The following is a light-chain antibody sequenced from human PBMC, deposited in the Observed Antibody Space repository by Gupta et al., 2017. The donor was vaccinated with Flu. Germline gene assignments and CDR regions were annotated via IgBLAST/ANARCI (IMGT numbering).Light chain of an antibody. CDR2: GAS. CDR1: QSVSSSY. Sequence: EIVLTQSPGTLSLSPGERATLSCRASQSVSSSYLAWYQQKPVQAPRLLIYGASSRATGIPDRFSGSGSGTDFTLTMNRLEPEDFAVYYCQQYCSSAPTFSQGTNVGMK. J-gene: IGKJ1*01. V-gene: IGKV3-20*01. CDR3: QQYCSSAPT.